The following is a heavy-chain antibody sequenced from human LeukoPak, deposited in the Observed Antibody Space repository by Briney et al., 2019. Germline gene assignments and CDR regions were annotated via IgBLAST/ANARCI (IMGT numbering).Heavy chain of an antibody. CDR1: GYTFTGYY. Sequence: ASVKVSCKASGYTFTGYYMHWVRQAPGQGLEWMGWINPNSGNTGYAQKFQGRVTITRNTSISTAYMELSSLRSEDTAVYYCARSSRWYHALDIWGQGTMVTVSS. V-gene: IGHV1-8*03. CDR3: ARSSRWYHALDI. CDR2: INPNSGNT. J-gene: IGHJ3*02. D-gene: IGHD4-23*01.